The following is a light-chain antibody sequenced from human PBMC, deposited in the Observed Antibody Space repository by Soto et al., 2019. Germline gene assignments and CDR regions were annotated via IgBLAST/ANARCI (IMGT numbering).Light chain of an antibody. V-gene: IGKV1-5*03. CDR1: QSISSW. CDR2: KAS. Sequence: DIQMTQSPSTLSASVGDGVTITCRASQSISSWLAWYQQKPGKAPKLLIYKASSLESGVPSRFSGSESGTEFTLTISSLQPDDFATYYCQQYNSYSTFGQGTKVEIK. J-gene: IGKJ1*01. CDR3: QQYNSYST.